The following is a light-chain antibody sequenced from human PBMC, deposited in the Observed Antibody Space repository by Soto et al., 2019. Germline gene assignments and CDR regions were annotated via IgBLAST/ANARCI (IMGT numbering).Light chain of an antibody. Sequence: DLQMTQSPSTLSGSVGDRVTITCRARQTISSWLAWYQQKPGKAPKLLIYKASTLKSGVPSRFSGSGSGTEVTLTISSLQTDDFATYYFQHYNSYSEAFGQGTKVERK. CDR2: KAS. V-gene: IGKV1-5*03. CDR1: QTISSW. CDR3: QHYNSYSEA. J-gene: IGKJ1*01.